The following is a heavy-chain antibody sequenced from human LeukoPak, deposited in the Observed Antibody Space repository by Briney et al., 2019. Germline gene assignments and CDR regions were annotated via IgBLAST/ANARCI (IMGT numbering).Heavy chain of an antibody. J-gene: IGHJ3*02. CDR1: GGSFSGYY. CDR2: ITHSGST. V-gene: IGHV4-34*01. Sequence: SETLSLNCAVYGGSFSGYYWSWIRQPPGKGLEWIGEITHSGSTNYNPSLKSRVTISVDTSKNQFSPKLSSVTAADTAVYYCARHRPDSGTYYFSDSNVFDIWGQGTMVTVSP. D-gene: IGHD3-22*01. CDR3: ARHRPDSGTYYFSDSNVFDI.